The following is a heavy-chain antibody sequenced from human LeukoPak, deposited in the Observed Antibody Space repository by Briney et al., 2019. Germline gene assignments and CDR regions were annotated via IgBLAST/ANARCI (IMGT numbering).Heavy chain of an antibody. V-gene: IGHV3-23*01. J-gene: IGHJ4*02. CDR1: GFTFSSHA. Sequence: GGSLRLSCAASGFTFSSHAMSWVRQAPGKGLEWVSAISGSGGSTYYADSVKGRFTISRDNSKNTLYLQMNSLRAEDTAVYYCAKVGIVVVVAATPYFDYWGQGTLVTVSS. CDR2: ISGSGGST. CDR3: AKVGIVVVVAATPYFDY. D-gene: IGHD2-15*01.